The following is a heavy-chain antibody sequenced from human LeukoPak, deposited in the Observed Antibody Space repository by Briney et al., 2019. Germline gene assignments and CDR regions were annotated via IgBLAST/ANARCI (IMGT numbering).Heavy chain of an antibody. D-gene: IGHD3-22*01. V-gene: IGHV3-30-3*01. CDR3: ARALVVIGYYYYYYGMDV. J-gene: IGHJ6*02. CDR2: ISYDGSNK. Sequence: GGSLRLSCAASGFTFSSYAMHWVRQAPGKGLEWVAVISYDGSNKYYADSVKGRFTISRDNSKNTLYLQMNSLRAEDTAVYYCARALVVIGYYYYYYGMDVWGQGTTVTVSS. CDR1: GFTFSSYA.